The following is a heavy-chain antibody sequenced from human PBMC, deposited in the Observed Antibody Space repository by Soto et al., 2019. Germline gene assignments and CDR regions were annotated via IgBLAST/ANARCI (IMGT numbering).Heavy chain of an antibody. CDR2: IYYSGST. CDR1: GGSISSSSYY. D-gene: IGHD5-12*01. V-gene: IGHV4-39*01. CDR3: ARLPIGRDGYKRGRWDY. Sequence: SETLSLTCTVSGGSISSSSYYWGWIRQPPGKGLEWIGCIYYSGSTYYNPSLKSRVTISVDTSKNQFSLKLSSVTAADTAVYYCARLPIGRDGYKRGRWDYWGQGTLVTVSS. J-gene: IGHJ4*02.